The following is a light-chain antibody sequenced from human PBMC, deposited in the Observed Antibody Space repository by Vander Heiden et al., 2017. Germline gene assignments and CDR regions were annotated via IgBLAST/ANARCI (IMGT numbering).Light chain of an antibody. J-gene: IGLJ2*01. CDR1: SSNVGSNS. V-gene: IGLV1-47*01. CDR2: RDF. Sequence: QSVLTQPPSASGTPGQRVAISCSGSSSNVGSNSVFWYQHLPGTAPKLIIYRDFQRPSGVPDRCSASKSGTSASLAISGLRSEEEAHYYCAAWDDSLSVVFGGGTKLTVL. CDR3: AAWDDSLSVV.